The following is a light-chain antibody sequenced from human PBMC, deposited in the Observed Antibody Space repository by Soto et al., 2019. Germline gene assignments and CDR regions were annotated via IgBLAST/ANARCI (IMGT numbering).Light chain of an antibody. CDR3: QQHINWPLT. CDR1: QTVSSS. Sequence: EIVLTQSPATLSLSPGERATLSRRASQTVSSSLAWYQQKPGQAPRLLIYEASNRATGIPARFSGSGSGADFTLTISSLEPEDFALYYCQQHINWPLTFGGGTKVDI. J-gene: IGKJ4*01. V-gene: IGKV3-11*01. CDR2: EAS.